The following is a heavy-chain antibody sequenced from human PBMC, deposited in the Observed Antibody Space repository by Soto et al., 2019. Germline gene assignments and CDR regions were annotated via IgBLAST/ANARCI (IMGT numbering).Heavy chain of an antibody. D-gene: IGHD6-13*01. J-gene: IGHJ4*02. V-gene: IGHV1-3*01. CDR2: INAGNGDT. CDR3: ARPYSGSWSTYFNY. Sequence: QVHLVQSGAEVMKPGASVKVSCKASGYSFTSYLMHWVRQAPGQRLEWMGWINAGNGDTKVSQQFQGRVTFTRDTSATTAYMELSRLTSEDTAVYYCARPYSGSWSTYFNYWGQGTLVIVSS. CDR1: GYSFTSYL.